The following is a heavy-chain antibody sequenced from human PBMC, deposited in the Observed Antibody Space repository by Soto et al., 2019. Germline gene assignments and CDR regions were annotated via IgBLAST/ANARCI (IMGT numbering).Heavy chain of an antibody. Sequence: SETLSLTCTVSGGSISSGDYYWSWIRQPPGKGLEWIGYIYYSGSTYYNPSLKSRVTISVDTSKNQFSLKLSPVTAADTAVYYCARDHYVYDILTGYGYYYGMDVWGQGTTVTV. V-gene: IGHV4-30-4*01. D-gene: IGHD3-9*01. J-gene: IGHJ6*02. CDR3: ARDHYVYDILTGYGYYYGMDV. CDR2: IYYSGST. CDR1: GGSISSGDYY.